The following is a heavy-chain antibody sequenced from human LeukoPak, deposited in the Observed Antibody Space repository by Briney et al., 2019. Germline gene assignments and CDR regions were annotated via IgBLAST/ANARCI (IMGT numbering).Heavy chain of an antibody. D-gene: IGHD5-18*01. CDR2: IYSGGST. CDR1: GLTVSSNY. V-gene: IGHV3-53*01. CDR3: ARVDTAVVGYYYGTDV. Sequence: QPGGSLRLPCAASGLTVSSNYMSWVRQAPGKGLEWVSVIYSGGSTYYADSVKGRFTISRDNSKNTLYLQMDTLRAEDTAVYYCARVDTAVVGYYYGTDVWGQGTTVTVSS. J-gene: IGHJ6*02.